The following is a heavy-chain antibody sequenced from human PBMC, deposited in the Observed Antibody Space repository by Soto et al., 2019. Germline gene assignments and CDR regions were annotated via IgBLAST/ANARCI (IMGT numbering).Heavy chain of an antibody. V-gene: IGHV4-28*01. Sequence: QVQLQESGPGLVKPSDTLSLTCGVSGSSISSNNWWGWIRQPPGKGLEWFGYIFSTGHTAYNPSLKSRVTVSVDTSSNHFSLRLSSVTAVDTAVYYCATKPNSLYYFDFWGQGTLVTVAS. CDR3: ATKPNSLYYFDF. CDR1: GSSISSNNW. D-gene: IGHD5-18*01. J-gene: IGHJ4*02. CDR2: IFSTGHT.